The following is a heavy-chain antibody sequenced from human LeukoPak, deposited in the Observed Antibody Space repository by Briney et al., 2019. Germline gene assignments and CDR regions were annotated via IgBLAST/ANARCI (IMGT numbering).Heavy chain of an antibody. Sequence: PGGSLRLSCAASGFTFSSNWMHWVRQAPRKGLVWVSRISTDGYTTDYADFVQGRFTASRDNTKNTWSLEMNSLRAEDTAVYYCVVGGSPGYWGQGTLVTVSS. D-gene: IGHD2-15*01. V-gene: IGHV3-74*01. CDR1: GFTFSSNW. CDR2: ISTDGYTT. CDR3: VVGGSPGY. J-gene: IGHJ4*02.